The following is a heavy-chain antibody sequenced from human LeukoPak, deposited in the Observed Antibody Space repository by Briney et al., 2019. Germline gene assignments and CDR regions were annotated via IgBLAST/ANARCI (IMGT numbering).Heavy chain of an antibody. CDR3: ARVAGRWLPARYFDY. CDR2: IYYSGST. CDR1: GGSIISRY. D-gene: IGHD5-24*01. J-gene: IGHJ4*02. V-gene: IGHV4-59*11. Sequence: PSETLSPTCTVSGGSIISRYWSWIRQPPGKGLEWIGYIYYSGSTNYNPSLKSRVTISVDTSKNQFSLKLSSVTAADTAVYYCARVAGRWLPARYFDYWGQGTLVTVSS.